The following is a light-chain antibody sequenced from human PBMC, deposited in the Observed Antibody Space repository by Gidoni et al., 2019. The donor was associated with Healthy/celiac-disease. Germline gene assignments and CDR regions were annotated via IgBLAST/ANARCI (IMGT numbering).Light chain of an antibody. CDR1: SSDVGGYNY. CDR3: SSYTSSSTQV. J-gene: IGLJ1*01. CDR2: EVS. Sequence: QSALTQPASVSGSPDQSSTISCTGTSSDVGGYNYVSWYQHHPGKAPKLMIYEVSNRPSGVSNRFSGSKSGNTASLTISGLQAEDEADYYCSSYTSSSTQVFGTGTKVTVL. V-gene: IGLV2-14*01.